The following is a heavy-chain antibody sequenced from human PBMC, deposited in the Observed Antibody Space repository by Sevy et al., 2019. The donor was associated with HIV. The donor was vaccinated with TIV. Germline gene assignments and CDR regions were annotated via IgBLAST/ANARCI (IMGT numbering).Heavy chain of an antibody. CDR3: ARNPLGYSGYDYPGDY. J-gene: IGHJ4*02. CDR2: IIPILGIA. V-gene: IGHV1-69*04. D-gene: IGHD5-12*01. Sequence: ASVKVSCKASGGTFSSYAISWVRQAPGQGLEWMGRIIPILGIANYAQKFQGRVTITADKSTSTAYMELSSRRSEDTAVYYCARNPLGYSGYDYPGDYWGQGTLVTVSS. CDR1: GGTFSSYA.